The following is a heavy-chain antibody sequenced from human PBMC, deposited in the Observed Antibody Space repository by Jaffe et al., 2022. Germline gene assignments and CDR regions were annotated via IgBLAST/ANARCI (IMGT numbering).Heavy chain of an antibody. Sequence: QVQLQESGPGLVKPSETLSLTCAVSGYSISSGYYWGWIRQPPGKGLEWIGSIYHSGSTYYNPSLKSRVTISVDTSKNQFSLKLSSVTAADTAVYYCAREVPIWFGDTQGIDYWGQGTLVTVSS. CDR1: GYSISSGYY. J-gene: IGHJ4*02. V-gene: IGHV4-38-2*02. CDR3: AREVPIWFGDTQGIDY. D-gene: IGHD3-10*01. CDR2: IYHSGST.